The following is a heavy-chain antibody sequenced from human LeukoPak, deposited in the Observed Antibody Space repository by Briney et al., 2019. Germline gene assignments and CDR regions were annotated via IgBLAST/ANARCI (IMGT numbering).Heavy chain of an antibody. Sequence: TGGSLRLSCAASGFIVSDNYMSWVRQAPGKGLEWVSIIYDGGSTYYADSVKGRFTISRDISKNTFYLHINSLRVEDTAVYYCAGYQLVLFFLDYWGQGTLVTVSS. D-gene: IGHD6-13*01. CDR2: IYDGGST. V-gene: IGHV3-66*01. J-gene: IGHJ4*02. CDR1: GFIVSDNY. CDR3: AGYQLVLFFLDY.